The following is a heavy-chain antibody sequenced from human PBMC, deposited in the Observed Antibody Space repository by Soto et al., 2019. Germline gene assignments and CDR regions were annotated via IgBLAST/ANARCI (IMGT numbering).Heavy chain of an antibody. CDR2: FDPEDGET. Sequence: QVQLVQSGAEVKKPGASVKVSCKVSGHTITELSMHWVRLAPGKGLEWMVGFDPEDGETISAQKFQGRVTMTEDTSTDSTYLELSSLRSEATVVYYCAAGGTRWLHSPFDYWGQGTLVTISS. J-gene: IGHJ4*02. D-gene: IGHD1-1*01. CDR3: AAGGTRWLHSPFDY. CDR1: GHTITELS. V-gene: IGHV1-24*01.